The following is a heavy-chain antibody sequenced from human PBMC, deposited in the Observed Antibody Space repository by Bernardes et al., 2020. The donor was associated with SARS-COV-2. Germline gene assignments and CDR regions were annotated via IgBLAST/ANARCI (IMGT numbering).Heavy chain of an antibody. CDR1: GDTFTDYY. V-gene: IGHV1-2*02. CDR2: INPISGGT. J-gene: IGHJ4*02. D-gene: IGHD2-2*01. Sequence: ASVKVSCKTSGDTFTDYYVHWVRQAPGQGLEWMGWINPISGGTDCAQKFQDRVTMTRDTSITTAYMELNRVRSDDTALYYCATCDTSSFNPLDYWGQGSLVTVSS. CDR3: ATCDTSSFNPLDY.